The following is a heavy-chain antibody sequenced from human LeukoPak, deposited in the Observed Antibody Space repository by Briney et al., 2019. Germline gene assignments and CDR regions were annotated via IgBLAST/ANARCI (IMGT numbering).Heavy chain of an antibody. V-gene: IGHV3-74*01. CDR2: INSDGSST. CDR3: ASTRGVDLDY. CDR1: GFTFSSYW. Sequence: GGSLRLSCAASGFTFSSYWMHWVRQAPGKGLVWVSRINSDGSSTSYADSVKGRFTIFRDNSKNTVYFQMNSLRAEDTAVYYCASTRGVDLDYWGQGTQVTVSS. J-gene: IGHJ4*02. D-gene: IGHD3-10*01.